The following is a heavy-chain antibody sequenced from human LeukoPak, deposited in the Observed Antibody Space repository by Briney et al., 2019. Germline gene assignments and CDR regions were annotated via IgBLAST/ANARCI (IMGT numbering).Heavy chain of an antibody. D-gene: IGHD2-2*01. J-gene: IGHJ6*03. Sequence: SETLSLTCTVSGGSISSGSYYWSWIRQPAGKGLEWIGRIYTSGSTNYNPSLKSRVTISVDTSKNQFSLKLSSVTAADTAVYYCARDLALGYCSSTSCSDYMDVWGKGTTVTVSS. V-gene: IGHV4-61*02. CDR2: IYTSGST. CDR3: ARDLALGYCSSTSCSDYMDV. CDR1: GGSISSGSYY.